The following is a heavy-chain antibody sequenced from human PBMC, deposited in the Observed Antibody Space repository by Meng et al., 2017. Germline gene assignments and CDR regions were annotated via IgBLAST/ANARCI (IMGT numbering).Heavy chain of an antibody. J-gene: IGHJ4*02. D-gene: IGHD6-19*01. V-gene: IGHV1-69*06. Sequence: QVQRVRSGAGVKKPGCSVKVSCKASGGTFSSYAISWVRQAPGQVLEWMGGIIPIFGTANYAQKFQGRVTITADKSTSTAYMELSSLRSEDTAVYYCARVSPPIAVAAPDYWGQGTLVTVSS. CDR2: IIPIFGTA. CDR3: ARVSPPIAVAAPDY. CDR1: GGTFSSYA.